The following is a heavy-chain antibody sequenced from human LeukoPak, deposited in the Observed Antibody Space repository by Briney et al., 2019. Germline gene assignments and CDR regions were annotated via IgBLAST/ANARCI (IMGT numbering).Heavy chain of an antibody. CDR1: GGSFSGYY. V-gene: IGHV4-34*01. CDR2: INHSGST. D-gene: IGHD6-6*01. CDR3: ARGRGSEYSSSSAVDY. Sequence: PSETLSLTCAVYGGSFSGYYWSWIRQPPGKGLEWIGEINHSGSTNYNPSLKSRVTISVDTSKNQFSLKLSPVTAADTAVYYCARGRGSEYSSSSAVDYWGQGTLVTVSS. J-gene: IGHJ4*02.